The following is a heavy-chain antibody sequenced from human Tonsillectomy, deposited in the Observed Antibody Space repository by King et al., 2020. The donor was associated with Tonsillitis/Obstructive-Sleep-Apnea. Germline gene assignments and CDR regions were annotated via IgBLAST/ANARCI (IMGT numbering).Heavy chain of an antibody. V-gene: IGHV4-59*01. Sequence: QLQESGPGLVKPSETLSLTCTVSGGSISSYYWSWIRQPPGKGLEWIGYIYYSGSTNYNPSLKSRVTISVDTSKNQFSLKLSPLTAAATAVYYCARSRGRTPFDYWGQGTLVTVSS. CDR3: ARSRGRTPFDY. CDR1: GGSISSYY. D-gene: IGHD1-14*01. J-gene: IGHJ4*02. CDR2: IYYSGST.